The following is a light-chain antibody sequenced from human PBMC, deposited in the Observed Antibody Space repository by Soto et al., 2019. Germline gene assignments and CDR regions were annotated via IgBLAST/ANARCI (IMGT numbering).Light chain of an antibody. J-gene: IGKJ1*01. V-gene: IGKV1-5*01. CDR1: QSISGW. Sequence: DIQMTQSPSTLSASVGDRVSITCRASQSISGWFAWYQQKPGKAPKLLIYNAFILESGVPSRFSGSGSGTEFSLTISNLQPDDFATYYCQEYNGYSRTLGQGTKVDI. CDR3: QEYNGYSRT. CDR2: NAF.